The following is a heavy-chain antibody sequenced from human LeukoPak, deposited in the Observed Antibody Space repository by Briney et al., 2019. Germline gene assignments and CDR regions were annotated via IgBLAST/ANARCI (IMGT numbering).Heavy chain of an antibody. CDR1: GFTFSSYA. Sequence: GGSLRLSCAASGFTFSSYAMSWVRQTPGKGLEWVSAISGSGGSTYYADSVKGRFTISRDNSKNTLYLQMNSLRAEDTAVYYCAKGPIVVVPAAIWDWGQGTLVTVSS. J-gene: IGHJ4*02. D-gene: IGHD2-2*02. CDR2: ISGSGGST. V-gene: IGHV3-23*01. CDR3: AKGPIVVVPAAIWD.